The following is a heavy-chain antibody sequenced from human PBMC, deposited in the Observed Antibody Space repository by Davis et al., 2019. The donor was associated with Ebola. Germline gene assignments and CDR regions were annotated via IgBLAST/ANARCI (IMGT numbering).Heavy chain of an antibody. D-gene: IGHD3-10*01. CDR3: VRRADGSGSYYRIFDY. V-gene: IGHV5-51*01. J-gene: IGHJ4*02. CDR1: GYSFTSYW. CDR2: ISPGDSDT. Sequence: GESLKISCKGSGYSFTSYWIGWVRQLPGKGLEWMGIISPGDSDTRYSPSFQGQVTISADKSINTAYLQWSSLKASDTAMYYCVRRADGSGSYYRIFDYWGQGTLVTVSS.